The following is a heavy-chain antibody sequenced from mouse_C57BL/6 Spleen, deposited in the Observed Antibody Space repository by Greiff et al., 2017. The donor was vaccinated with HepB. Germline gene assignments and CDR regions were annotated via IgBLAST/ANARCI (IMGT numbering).Heavy chain of an antibody. J-gene: IGHJ2*01. CDR1: GFTFSSYA. D-gene: IGHD3-2*02. V-gene: IGHV5-9-1*02. CDR2: ISSGGDYI. CDR3: TRETAQATLDY. Sequence: EVMLVESGAGLVKPGGSLKLSCAASGFTFSSYAMSWVRQTPEKRLEWVAYISSGGDYIYYADTVKGRFTISRDNARNTLYLQMSSLKSEDTAMYYCTRETAQATLDYWGQGTTLTVAS.